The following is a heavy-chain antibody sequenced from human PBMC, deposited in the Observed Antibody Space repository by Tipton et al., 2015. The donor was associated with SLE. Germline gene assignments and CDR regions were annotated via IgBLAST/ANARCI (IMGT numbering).Heavy chain of an antibody. Sequence: QLVQSGPEVKKPGASVKVSCKASGHTFTSYYIHWVRQAPGQGLEWIGIINPGGDSTNYAQKFQGRVAMTGDTSTSTVYMELSSLRSDATAVYYCASNGQSLNAFDIWGQGTMVTVSS. CDR2: INPGGDST. J-gene: IGHJ3*02. V-gene: IGHV1-46*01. CDR3: ASNGQSLNAFDI. CDR1: GHTFTSYY. D-gene: IGHD2-8*01.